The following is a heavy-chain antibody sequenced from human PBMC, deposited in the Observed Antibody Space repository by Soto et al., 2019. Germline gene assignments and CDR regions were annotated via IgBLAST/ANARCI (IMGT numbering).Heavy chain of an antibody. CDR1: GRHFRGYD. CDR3: VRGVDSSFDY. CDR2: INHSGGT. D-gene: IGHD6-13*01. J-gene: IGHJ4*02. V-gene: IGHV4-34*01. Sequence: PSANLSLTCAVYGRHFRGYDWRWIRQTPVKGLEWIGEINHSGGTNYSPSLKSRVTINPDTSKNQFSLQLNSVTPEDTAVYYCVRGVDSSFDYWGQGTLVTVSS.